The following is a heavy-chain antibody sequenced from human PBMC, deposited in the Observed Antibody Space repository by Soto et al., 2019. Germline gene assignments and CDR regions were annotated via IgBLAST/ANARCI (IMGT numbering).Heavy chain of an antibody. Sequence: QVQMVQPGAEVKKPGSSVKLSCKASGGTFSSYSINWVRQAPGQGLEWMGEIIPIFGTANYAQKFQGRVTITADESTSTAYIELSSLRSEDTAVYYCARDGGRHSGGIDYWGQGTLVTVSS. V-gene: IGHV1-69*01. D-gene: IGHD1-26*01. CDR2: IIPIFGTA. CDR3: ARDGGRHSGGIDY. CDR1: GGTFSSYS. J-gene: IGHJ4*02.